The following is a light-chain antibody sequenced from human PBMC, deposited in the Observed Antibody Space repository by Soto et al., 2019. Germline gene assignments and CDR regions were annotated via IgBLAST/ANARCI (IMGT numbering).Light chain of an antibody. V-gene: IGLV2-11*01. CDR3: CSYAGAYTWM. CDR2: DVT. CDR1: SSDVGGYDY. J-gene: IGLJ3*02. Sequence: QSALTQPRSVSGSPGQSVTISCTGTSSDVGGYDYVSWCQQHPGKAPKLLIYDVTRRPSGVPDRFSGSKSGNTASLTISGLQAEDEADYYCCSYAGAYTWMFGGGTKVNVL.